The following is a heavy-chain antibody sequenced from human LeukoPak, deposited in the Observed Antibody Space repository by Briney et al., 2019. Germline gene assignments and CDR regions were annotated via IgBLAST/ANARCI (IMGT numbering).Heavy chain of an antibody. CDR3: AKVGKTTVTARFDY. V-gene: IGHV3-23*01. Sequence: GGSLRLSCAASGFTFTSYAMSWVRQAPGKGLEWVSAISGGGDSTYYAASVKGRFTISRDNSKNTLYLQMNSLRVEDTAVYYCAKVGKTTVTARFDYWGQGTLVTVSS. CDR2: ISGGGDST. CDR1: GFTFTSYA. D-gene: IGHD4-17*01. J-gene: IGHJ4*02.